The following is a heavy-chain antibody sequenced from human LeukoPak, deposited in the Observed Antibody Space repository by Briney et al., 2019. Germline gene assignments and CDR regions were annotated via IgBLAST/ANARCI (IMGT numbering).Heavy chain of an antibody. CDR2: IYYSGST. Sequence: SETLSLTCTVSGGSISSGGYYWSWLRQHPGKGLEWIGYIYYSGSTYYNPSLKSRVTISVDTSKNQFSLKLSSVTAADTAGYYCARVRVRYSSSSKYYFDYWGQGTLVTVSS. CDR1: GGSISSGGYY. D-gene: IGHD6-6*01. CDR3: ARVRVRYSSSSKYYFDY. J-gene: IGHJ4*02. V-gene: IGHV4-31*03.